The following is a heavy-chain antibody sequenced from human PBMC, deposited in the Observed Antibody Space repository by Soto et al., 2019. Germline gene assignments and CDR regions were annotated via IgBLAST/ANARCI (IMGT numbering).Heavy chain of an antibody. Sequence: GGSLRLSCAASHFSFSSSPMNWVRQAPGKGLEWVATISYDGSSKYYAESVEGRFTVSRDNSKNTLFLQVNSLRVEDTAVYYCARDGDYSNYFDYWGQRTPVTVSS. CDR1: HFSFSSSP. V-gene: IGHV3-30*04. D-gene: IGHD4-4*01. CDR2: ISYDGSSK. CDR3: ARDGDYSNYFDY. J-gene: IGHJ4*02.